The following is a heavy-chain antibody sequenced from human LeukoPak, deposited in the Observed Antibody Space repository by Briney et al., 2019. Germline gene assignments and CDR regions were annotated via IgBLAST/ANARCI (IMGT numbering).Heavy chain of an antibody. D-gene: IGHD4-23*01. Sequence: SVTVSCTASGGIFTSYGFSWVRQAPGQGLEWMGGVIPIFGTANYAQKFQGKVTITTDESTSAAYMELSSLRSADTAAYYCAGVGDYGGNHYFDYWGQGTLVTVSS. V-gene: IGHV1-69*05. CDR1: GGIFTSYG. J-gene: IGHJ4*02. CDR3: AGVGDYGGNHYFDY. CDR2: VIPIFGTA.